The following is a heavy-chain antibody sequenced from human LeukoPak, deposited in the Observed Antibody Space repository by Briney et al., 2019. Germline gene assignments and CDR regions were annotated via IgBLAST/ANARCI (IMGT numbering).Heavy chain of an antibody. CDR1: GGSISSSSYY. J-gene: IGHJ4*02. Sequence: SETLSLTCSVSGGSISSSSYYWGWIRQPPGKGLEWIGSIYYSGSTYYNPSLKSRVTISVDTSKNQFSLKLSSVTAADTAVYYCARADYGQDYWGQGTLVTVSS. CDR3: ARADYGQDY. D-gene: IGHD4-17*01. V-gene: IGHV4-39*07. CDR2: IYYSGST.